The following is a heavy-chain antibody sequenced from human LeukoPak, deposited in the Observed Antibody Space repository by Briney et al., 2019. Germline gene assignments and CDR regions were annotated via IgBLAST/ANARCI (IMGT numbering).Heavy chain of an antibody. CDR1: GGSISSYY. Sequence: SETLSLTCTVSGGSISSYYWSWIRQPAGKGREWIGRIHTSGSTNYNPSLKSRVTMSVDTSKNQFSLKLSSVTAADTAVYYCARDIVVVPAENYYGMDDWGQGTTVTVSS. D-gene: IGHD2-2*01. V-gene: IGHV4-4*07. CDR3: ARDIVVVPAENYYGMDD. J-gene: IGHJ6*02. CDR2: IHTSGST.